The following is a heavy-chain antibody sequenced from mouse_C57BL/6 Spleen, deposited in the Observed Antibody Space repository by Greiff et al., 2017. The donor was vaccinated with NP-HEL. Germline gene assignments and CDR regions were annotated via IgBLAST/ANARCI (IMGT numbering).Heavy chain of an antibody. D-gene: IGHD2-5*01. Sequence: EVQLQQSGAELVRPGASVKLSCTASGFNIKDDYMHWVKQRPEQGLEWIGWIDPENGDTEYASKFQGKATITADTSSNTAYLQLSSLTSEDTAVYDCTHSNYLAWFAYWGQGTLVTVSA. CDR1: GFNIKDDY. CDR2: IDPENGDT. V-gene: IGHV14-4*01. CDR3: THSNYLAWFAY. J-gene: IGHJ3*01.